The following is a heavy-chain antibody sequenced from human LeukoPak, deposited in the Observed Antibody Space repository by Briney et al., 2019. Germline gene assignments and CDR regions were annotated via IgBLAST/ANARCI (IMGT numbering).Heavy chain of an antibody. CDR1: GGSISSYY. CDR2: IYYSGST. V-gene: IGHV4-59*01. Sequence: SETQSLTCTLSGGSISSYYWSWIRRPTGKGLEGIGYIYYSGSTNYNPSLKSRVTISVDTSKNQFSLKLSSVTAADTAVYYCARFDSSSWYRYFDYWGQGTLVTVSS. CDR3: ARFDSSSWYRYFDY. D-gene: IGHD6-13*01. J-gene: IGHJ4*02.